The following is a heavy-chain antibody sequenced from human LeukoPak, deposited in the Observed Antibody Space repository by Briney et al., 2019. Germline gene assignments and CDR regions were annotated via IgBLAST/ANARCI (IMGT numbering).Heavy chain of an antibody. CDR2: INAGNGNT. V-gene: IGHV1-3*01. CDR1: GYTFTSYA. D-gene: IGHD5-18*01. J-gene: IGHJ4*02. CDR3: ARPRYSYGYYFYY. Sequence: ASVKVSCKASGYTFTSYAMHWVRQAPGQRLEWMGWINAGNGNTKYSQKFQGRVTITRDTSASTAYMELSSLRSEDPAVYYCARPRYSYGYYFYYWGQGTLVTVSS.